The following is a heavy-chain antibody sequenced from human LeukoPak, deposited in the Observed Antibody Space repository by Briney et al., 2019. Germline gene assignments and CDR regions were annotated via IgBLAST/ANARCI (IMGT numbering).Heavy chain of an antibody. Sequence: RPSETLSLTCTVSSGSITSYYWSWIRQPPGKGLEYIGHIYYTGTTDYNPSLKSRVTMSVDTSKSQFSLRLISVTASDTAVCFCAGAQNQHYFDYWGQGTLVAVSS. CDR1: SGSITSYY. J-gene: IGHJ4*02. V-gene: IGHV4-59*01. CDR2: IYYTGTT. CDR3: AGAQNQHYFDY.